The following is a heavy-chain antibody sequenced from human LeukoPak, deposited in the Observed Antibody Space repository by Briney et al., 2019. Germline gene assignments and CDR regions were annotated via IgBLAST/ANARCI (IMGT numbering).Heavy chain of an antibody. Sequence: SETLSLTRAVYGGSFSGYYWSWIRQPPGKGLEWIGEINHSGSTNYNPSLKSRVTISVDTSKNQFSLKLSSVTAADTAVYYCARLSSSLDYYFDYWGQGTLVTVSS. D-gene: IGHD6-13*01. CDR1: GGSFSGYY. J-gene: IGHJ4*02. CDR3: ARLSSSLDYYFDY. CDR2: INHSGST. V-gene: IGHV4-34*01.